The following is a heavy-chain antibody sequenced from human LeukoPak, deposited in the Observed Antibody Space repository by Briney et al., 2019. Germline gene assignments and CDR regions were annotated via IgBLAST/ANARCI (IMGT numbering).Heavy chain of an antibody. V-gene: IGHV3-74*01. CDR3: ARTAFCGGDCYYDGFDM. CDR1: GFTFRTYW. D-gene: IGHD2-21*02. Sequence: GGSLRLSCAASGFTFRTYWMNWVRQAPGKGLVWVSRIESDGSSTNYADSVKGRFTISRDNAKNSLYLQMNSLRAEDTAVYYCARTAFCGGDCYYDGFDMWGQGTMVTVSS. CDR2: IESDGSST. J-gene: IGHJ3*02.